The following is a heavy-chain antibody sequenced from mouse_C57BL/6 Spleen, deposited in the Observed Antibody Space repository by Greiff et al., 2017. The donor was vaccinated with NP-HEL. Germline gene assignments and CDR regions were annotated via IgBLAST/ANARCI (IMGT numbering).Heavy chain of an antibody. Sequence: VKLMESGPGLVQPSQSLSITCTVSGFSLTSYGVHWVRQSPGKGLEWLGVIWSGESTDYNAAFISRLSISKDNSKSQVFFKMNSLQADDTAIYYCARTERAMDYWGQGTSVTVSS. J-gene: IGHJ4*01. V-gene: IGHV2-2*01. CDR2: IWSGEST. CDR1: GFSLTSYG. CDR3: ARTERAMDY.